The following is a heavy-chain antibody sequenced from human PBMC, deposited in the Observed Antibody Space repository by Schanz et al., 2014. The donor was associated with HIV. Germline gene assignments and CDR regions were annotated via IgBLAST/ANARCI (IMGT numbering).Heavy chain of an antibody. J-gene: IGHJ6*02. CDR2: IWYDGSNK. CDR3: ARDRLHPGNGMDV. CDR1: GFSFSSYG. D-gene: IGHD4-4*01. V-gene: IGHV3-33*01. Sequence: QVQLVESGGGVVQPGRSLRLSCAASGFSFSSYGMHWVRQAPGKGLEWVAIIWYDGSNKYYSEYVKGRFTISRDKSKNTLYLEMNSLRVEDTAVYYCARDRLHPGNGMDVWGQGTTVTVSS.